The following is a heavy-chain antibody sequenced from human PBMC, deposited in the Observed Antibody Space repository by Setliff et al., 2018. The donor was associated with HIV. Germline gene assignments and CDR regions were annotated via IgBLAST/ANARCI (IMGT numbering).Heavy chain of an antibody. J-gene: IGHJ6*03. CDR2: IYYSGST. V-gene: IGHV4-59*02. CDR3: ARVVRQVPASYYYYYYMDV. Sequence: SETLSLTCSVSGGSVSTYYWSWIRQPPGQGLEWIGYIYYSGSTNYNPSLKSRVTISVNKSKNQFSLKLRSVTAADTAVYYCARVVRQVPASYYYYYYMDVWGKGTTVTVSS. D-gene: IGHD2-2*01. CDR1: GGSVSTYY.